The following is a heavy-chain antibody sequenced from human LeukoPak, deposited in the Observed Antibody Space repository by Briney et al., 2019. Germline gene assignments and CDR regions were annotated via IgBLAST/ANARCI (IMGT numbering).Heavy chain of an antibody. Sequence: GGSLRLSCAASGFTFSSYEMNWVRQAPGKGLEWVSYISSSGSAIYYADSVKGRFTISRDNAKNSLCLQMNSLRAEDTAVYYCARVGGSYYFDYWGQGTLVTVSS. D-gene: IGHD6-25*01. J-gene: IGHJ4*02. CDR3: ARVGGSYYFDY. CDR2: ISSSGSAI. CDR1: GFTFSSYE. V-gene: IGHV3-48*03.